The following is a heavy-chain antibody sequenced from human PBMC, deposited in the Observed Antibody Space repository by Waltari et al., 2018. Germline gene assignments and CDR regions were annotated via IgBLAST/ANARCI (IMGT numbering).Heavy chain of an antibody. J-gene: IGHJ4*02. Sequence: EVQLVQSGAEVKKPGESLKISCKGSGYIFSNYWIGWVRQVPGKGLEWLGFTILGDSDTRYSPSFQGKVTISADKSISTACLQWSSLKASDTAMYYCARLVSGYNYTPLQYWGQGTLVTVSS. CDR1: GYIFSNYW. CDR3: ARLVSGYNYTPLQY. D-gene: IGHD3-22*01. CDR2: TILGDSDT. V-gene: IGHV5-51*01.